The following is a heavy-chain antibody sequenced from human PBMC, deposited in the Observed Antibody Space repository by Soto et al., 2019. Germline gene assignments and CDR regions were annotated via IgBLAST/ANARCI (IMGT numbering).Heavy chain of an antibody. J-gene: IGHJ6*02. CDR3: ARDLWCYCGTDCYTMAV. V-gene: IGHV4-61*01. Sequence: SETLSLTCTVSGDSISSNTYYWSWIRQPPGKGLEWIGYMYNTGSTVYNPSFKSRVTISVDTSKNQFSLKLNSVTAADTAVYYCARDLWCYCGTDCYTMAVWGQGTTVTGSS. CDR2: MYNTGST. CDR1: GDSISSNTYY. D-gene: IGHD2-21*02.